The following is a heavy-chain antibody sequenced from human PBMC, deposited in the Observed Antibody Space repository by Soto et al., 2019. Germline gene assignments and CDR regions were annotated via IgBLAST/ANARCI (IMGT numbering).Heavy chain of an antibody. CDR3: AGQRKYWPNYFDY. Sequence: EVQLVQSGAEVKKPGESLRISCKGSGYSFTNYWITWVRQMPGKGLEWMGRIDPSDSSTNYSPSFQGHVTISSDKSISTAYLQWSSLRASDTAMYYCAGQRKYWPNYFDYWSQGTLVTVSS. D-gene: IGHD2-8*02. J-gene: IGHJ4*02. CDR2: IDPSDSST. CDR1: GYSFTNYW. V-gene: IGHV5-10-1*01.